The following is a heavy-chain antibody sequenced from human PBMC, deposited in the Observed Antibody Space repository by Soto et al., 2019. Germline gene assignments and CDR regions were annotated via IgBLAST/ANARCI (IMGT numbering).Heavy chain of an antibody. CDR2: INAHSGGT. CDR1: GFSFTVYY. J-gene: IGHJ5*02. CDR3: AKDLTRQLAYWLDP. Sequence: GASVKVSCKASGFSFTVYYIHWLRQAPGQGLEWMGWINAHSGGTEYAQKFQGRVTLTRDTSIATAYLTLTSLTSDDTALYYCAKDLTRQLAYWLDPWGQGTQVTVYS. D-gene: IGHD6-6*01. V-gene: IGHV1-2*02.